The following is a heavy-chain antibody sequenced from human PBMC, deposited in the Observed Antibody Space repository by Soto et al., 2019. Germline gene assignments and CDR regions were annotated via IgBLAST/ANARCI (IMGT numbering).Heavy chain of an antibody. J-gene: IGHJ4*02. CDR2: ISCTSAAT. D-gene: IGHD2-21*01. CDR3: VTDHDCVSPMTRADN. V-gene: IGHV3-48*02. Sequence: EVQLVESGGGLVQPGGSLRLSCAASGFTFTSYSMNWFRQAPGKGLEWVSYISCTSAATYYADSVKGRFTISRDNGKNSLYLQMNGLRDEDTAVYYCVTDHDCVSPMTRADNWGQGTLVTVSS. CDR1: GFTFTSYS.